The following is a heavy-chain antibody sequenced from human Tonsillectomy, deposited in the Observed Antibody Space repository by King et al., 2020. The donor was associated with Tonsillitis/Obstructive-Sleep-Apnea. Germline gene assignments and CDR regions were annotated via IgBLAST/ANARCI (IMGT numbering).Heavy chain of an antibody. D-gene: IGHD3-3*01. CDR1: GFTFSSYA. V-gene: IGHV3-30*04. CDR3: ARGSYDFWSGYYPTDYFDY. J-gene: IGHJ4*02. Sequence: VQLVESGGGVVQPGRSLRLSCAASGFTFSSYAIHWVRQAPGKGLEWVAVISYDGSNKYYADSVKGRFTISRDNSKNTLYLQMNSLRAEDTAVYYCARGSYDFWSGYYPTDYFDYWGQGTLVTVSS. CDR2: ISYDGSNK.